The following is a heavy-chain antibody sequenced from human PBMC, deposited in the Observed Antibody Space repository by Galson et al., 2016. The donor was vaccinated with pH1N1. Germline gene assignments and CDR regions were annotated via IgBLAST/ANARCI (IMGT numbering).Heavy chain of an antibody. CDR2: VNPGGSTI. Sequence: QSGAEVKKPGESLKISCKSSGCTFTNYWIAWVRQVPGKGLEWVGVVNPGGSTIRFSPPFQGQVTISSDKSIDTAYLQWISLKASDTATYYCARQYDFGDYRGDAFDIWGQGTMVIVSS. V-gene: IGHV5-51*03. D-gene: IGHD4-17*01. J-gene: IGHJ3*02. CDR3: ARQYDFGDYRGDAFDI. CDR1: GCTFTNYW.